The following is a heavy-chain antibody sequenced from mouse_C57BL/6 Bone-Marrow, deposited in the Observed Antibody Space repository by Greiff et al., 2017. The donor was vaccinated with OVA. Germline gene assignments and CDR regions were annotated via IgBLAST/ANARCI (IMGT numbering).Heavy chain of an antibody. CDR2: INYDGSST. Sequence: VQLVESEGGLVQPGSSMKLSCTASGFTFSDYYMAWVRQVPEKGLEWVANINYDGSSTYYLDSLKSRFIISRDNAKNILYLQMSSLKSEDTATYYCARDDGNPLYWYFDVWGTGTTVTVSS. CDR1: GFTFSDYY. CDR3: ARDDGNPLYWYFDV. D-gene: IGHD2-1*01. V-gene: IGHV5-16*01. J-gene: IGHJ1*03.